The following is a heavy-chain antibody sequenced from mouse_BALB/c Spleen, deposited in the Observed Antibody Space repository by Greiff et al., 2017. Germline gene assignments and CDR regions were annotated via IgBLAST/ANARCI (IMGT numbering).Heavy chain of an antibody. CDR1: GYAFTNYL. CDR2: INPGSGGT. CDR3: ARGGRRVAMDY. J-gene: IGHJ4*01. V-gene: IGHV1-54*01. Sequence: VQLQQSGAELVRPGTSVKVSCKASGYAFTNYLIEWVKQRPGQGLEWIGVINPGSGGTNYNEKFKGKATLTADKSSSTAYMQLSSLTSDDSAVYFCARGGRRVAMDYWGQGTSVTVSS.